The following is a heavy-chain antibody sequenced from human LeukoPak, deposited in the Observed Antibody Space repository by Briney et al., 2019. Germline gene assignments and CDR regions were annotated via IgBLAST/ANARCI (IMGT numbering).Heavy chain of an antibody. Sequence: SETLSLTCVVSGGSVSGYYWGWIRHPPGRGLEWIGYVYYSGSTNYNPSFKSRITMSVNTSRNQFSLQLSSVTAADTAVYYCARIHRYCSGGACYVLDNWGQGTLVAVSS. CDR1: GGSVSGYY. D-gene: IGHD2-15*01. V-gene: IGHV4-59*02. CDR3: ARIHRYCSGGACYVLDN. J-gene: IGHJ4*02. CDR2: VYYSGST.